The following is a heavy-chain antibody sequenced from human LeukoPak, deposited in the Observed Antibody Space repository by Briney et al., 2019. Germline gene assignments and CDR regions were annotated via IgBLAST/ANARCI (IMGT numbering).Heavy chain of an antibody. D-gene: IGHD6-13*01. CDR3: ARQPVAADYYFDY. Sequence: GESLKISCKGSGYSFTSYWIGWVRQMPGKGLEWMGIIYPGDSDTRYSPSLQGQVTISADKSISTAYLQWSSLKASDTAMYYCARQPVAADYYFDYWGQGTLVTVSS. CDR1: GYSFTSYW. V-gene: IGHV5-51*01. J-gene: IGHJ4*02. CDR2: IYPGDSDT.